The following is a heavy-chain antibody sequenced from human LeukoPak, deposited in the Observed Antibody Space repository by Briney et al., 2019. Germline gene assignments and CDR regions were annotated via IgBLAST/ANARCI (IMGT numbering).Heavy chain of an antibody. D-gene: IGHD6-6*01. Sequence: ASVKVSCKASGYTFTSYDINWVRQAPGQGLEWMGWINPNSGGTNYAQKFQGRVTMTRDTSISTAYMELSRLRSDDTAVYYCARGAYSSSSGYYYYYMDVWGKGTTVTVSS. V-gene: IGHV1-2*02. J-gene: IGHJ6*03. CDR2: INPNSGGT. CDR3: ARGAYSSSSGYYYYYMDV. CDR1: GYTFTSYD.